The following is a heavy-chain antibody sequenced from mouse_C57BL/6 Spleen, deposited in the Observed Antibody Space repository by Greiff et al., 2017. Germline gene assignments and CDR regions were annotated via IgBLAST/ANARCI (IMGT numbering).Heavy chain of an antibody. D-gene: IGHD4-1*01. Sequence: VQLKESGPELVKPGASVKISCKAPGSPFPDYNMKWVKQSNGNGLEWIGVIMPDYGSTSYNQKFKGKATLTVDQSSSTAYMQLNSLTSEDAAVYYCARWEGGYAMDYWGQGTSVTVSS. J-gene: IGHJ4*01. CDR1: GSPFPDYN. V-gene: IGHV1-39*01. CDR3: ARWEGGYAMDY. CDR2: IMPDYGST.